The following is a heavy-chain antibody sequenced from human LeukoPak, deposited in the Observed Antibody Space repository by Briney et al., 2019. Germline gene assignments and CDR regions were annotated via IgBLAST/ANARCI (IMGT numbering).Heavy chain of an antibody. CDR1: GGSISSGDYY. V-gene: IGHV4-30-4*08. D-gene: IGHD6-19*01. CDR3: ARGPSVADSPPFDY. CDR2: INHSGST. Sequence: SQTLSLTCTVSGGSISSGDYYWSWIRQPPGKGLEWIGEINHSGSTNYNPSLKSRVTISVDTSKNQFSLKLSSVTAADTAVYYCARGPSVADSPPFDYWGQGTLVTVSS. J-gene: IGHJ4*02.